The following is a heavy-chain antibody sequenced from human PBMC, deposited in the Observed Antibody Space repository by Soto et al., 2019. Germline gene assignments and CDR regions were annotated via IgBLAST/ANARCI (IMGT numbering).Heavy chain of an antibody. J-gene: IGHJ6*03. Sequence: SETLSLTCTVSGGSISSYYWGWIRQPPGKGLEWIGSIYYSGSTYYNPSLKSRVTISVDTSKNQFSLKLSSVIAADTAVYYCARHSASSWSYYYYMDVWGKGTTVTVSS. D-gene: IGHD3-3*01. CDR1: GGSISSYY. CDR2: IYYSGST. CDR3: ARHSASSWSYYYYMDV. V-gene: IGHV4-39*01.